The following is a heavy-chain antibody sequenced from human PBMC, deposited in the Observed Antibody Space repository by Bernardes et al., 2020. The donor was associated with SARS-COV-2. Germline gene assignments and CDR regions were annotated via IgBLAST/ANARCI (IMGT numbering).Heavy chain of an antibody. J-gene: IGHJ6*02. CDR2: ISSSGSNI. CDR1: GFTFSSSE. V-gene: IGHV3-48*03. D-gene: IGHD3-22*01. Sequence: GGSLRLSCAASGFTFSSSEMNWVRQAPGKGLEWVAYISSSGSNISYADSVKGRFTISRDNAKNSLYLQMNSLRAEDTAVYYCARLLFTMIVVVNGMDVWSQGNTVTVTS. CDR3: ARLLFTMIVVVNGMDV.